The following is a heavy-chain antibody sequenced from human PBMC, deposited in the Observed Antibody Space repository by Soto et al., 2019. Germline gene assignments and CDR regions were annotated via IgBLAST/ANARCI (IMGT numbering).Heavy chain of an antibody. CDR1: GFTVSSNY. CDR2: IYSGRST. J-gene: IGHJ6*04. V-gene: IGHV3-66*02. CDR3: ARDLDMDV. Sequence: GGSLRLSCAASGFTVSSNYMSWVRQAPGKGLEWVSVIYSGRSTYYADSVKGRYTISRDNSKNTLYLQMNSLRAEDTAVYYCARDLDMDVWGKGTTVTVSS.